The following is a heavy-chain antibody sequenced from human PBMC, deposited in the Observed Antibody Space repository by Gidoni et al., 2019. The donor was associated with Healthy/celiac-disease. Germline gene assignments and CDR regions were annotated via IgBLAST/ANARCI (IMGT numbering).Heavy chain of an antibody. D-gene: IGHD4-17*01. Sequence: QVQLVQSGAEVKKPGASVKVSCKASGYTFTGYYMHWLRQAPGHGREWMGRINPNRGGTNYAQKFQGRVTMTRDTSISTAYMELSRLRSDDTAVYYCARAATVVTRQYNWFDPWGQGTLVTVSS. CDR3: ARAATVVTRQYNWFDP. CDR2: INPNRGGT. CDR1: GYTFTGYY. V-gene: IGHV1-2*06. J-gene: IGHJ5*02.